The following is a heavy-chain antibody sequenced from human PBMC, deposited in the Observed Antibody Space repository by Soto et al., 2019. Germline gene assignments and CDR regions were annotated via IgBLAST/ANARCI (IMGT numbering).Heavy chain of an antibody. CDR3: ARVLGGLEGTGGYFVYF. CDR2: VSAYNGNT. V-gene: IGHV1-18*01. Sequence: ASVKVSCKASGYTFISYGISWVRQAPGQGLEWMGWVSAYNGNTNYAQKFQGRVTMTTDTATHTAYMELSSLRSDDTAVYYCARVLGGLEGTGGYFVYFRARGTLVPVS. D-gene: IGHD3-16*01. CDR1: GYTFISYG. J-gene: IGHJ4*02.